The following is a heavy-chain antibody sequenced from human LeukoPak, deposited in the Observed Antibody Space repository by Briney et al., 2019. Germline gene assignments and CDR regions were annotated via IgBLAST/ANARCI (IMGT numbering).Heavy chain of an antibody. CDR3: ARWAGSRQSLNWYGPLDD. CDR1: GGPFSTSN. D-gene: IGHD1-1*01. V-gene: IGHV1-69*05. J-gene: IGHJ4*02. CDR2: IIPEFGSA. Sequence: ASVKVSCKASGGPFSTSNINWVRQAPGQGLEWMGGIIPEFGSANYAQKFQGRVTITTDESSNTFYMELSSLTFEDTAVYFCARWAGSRQSLNWYGPLDDWGQGPLVTVSS.